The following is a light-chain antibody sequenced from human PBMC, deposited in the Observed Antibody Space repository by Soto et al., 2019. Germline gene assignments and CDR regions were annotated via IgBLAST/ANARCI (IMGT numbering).Light chain of an antibody. Sequence: DIQMTQSPSSLSASVGDRVSITCRASQTIRKYLIWYQQKPGKAPKLLIYDASDLETGVPSRFSGSGSGTGFTFTISSLQPEDFATYYCQQYESLPLTFGQGTRLEIK. V-gene: IGKV1-33*01. CDR3: QQYESLPLT. J-gene: IGKJ5*01. CDR2: DAS. CDR1: QTIRKY.